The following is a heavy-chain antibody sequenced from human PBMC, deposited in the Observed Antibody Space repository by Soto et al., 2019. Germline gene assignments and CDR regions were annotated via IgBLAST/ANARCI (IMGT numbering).Heavy chain of an antibody. V-gene: IGHV3-33*01. D-gene: IGHD6-13*01. CDR1: GFTFSSYG. CDR2: IWYDGSNK. J-gene: IGHJ6*02. Sequence: PGGSLRLSCAASGFTFSSYGMHWVRQAPGKGLEWVAVIWYDGSNKYYADSVKGRFTISRDNSKNTLYLQMNSLRAEDTAVYYCARDNRRYSSSWYRYGMGVWGQGTTVTVSS. CDR3: ARDNRRYSSSWYRYGMGV.